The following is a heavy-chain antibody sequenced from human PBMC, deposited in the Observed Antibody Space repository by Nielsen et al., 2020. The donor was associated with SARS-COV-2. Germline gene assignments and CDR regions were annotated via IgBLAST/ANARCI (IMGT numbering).Heavy chain of an antibody. Sequence: WVRQAPGQGLEWMGIINPSGGSTSYAQKFQGRVTMTRDTSTSTVYMELSSLRSEDTAVYYCARVASGVVPGPLGIGMWYSYYYMDVWGKGTMVTVSS. D-gene: IGHD2-2*01. CDR3: ARVASGVVPGPLGIGMWYSYYYMDV. CDR2: INPSGGST. V-gene: IGHV1-46*01. J-gene: IGHJ6*03.